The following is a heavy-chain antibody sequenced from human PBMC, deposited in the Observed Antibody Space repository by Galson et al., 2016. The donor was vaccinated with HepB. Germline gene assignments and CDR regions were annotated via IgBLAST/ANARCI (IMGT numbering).Heavy chain of an antibody. CDR1: GASISSGDYY. V-gene: IGHV4-31*03. CDR3: SRGTPNRSRSNGYYGAFDY. Sequence: TLSLTCTVSGASISSGDYYWSWIRQHPGMGLEWLGYSSHSGSTYYNPSVRSRVTMSVDTSKNQFSLKLNSVTSADTAVYYCSRGTPNRSRSNGYYGAFDYWGQGTLVSVSS. D-gene: IGHD3-22*01. CDR2: SSHSGST. J-gene: IGHJ4*02.